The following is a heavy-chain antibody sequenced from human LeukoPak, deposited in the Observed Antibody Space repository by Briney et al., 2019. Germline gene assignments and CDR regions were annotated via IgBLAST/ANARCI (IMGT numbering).Heavy chain of an antibody. CDR1: GGSISSYY. CDR2: IYYSGST. CDR3: ASNYYGSGSLDY. Sequence: PSETLYLTCTVSGGSISSYYWSWIRQPPGKGLEWIGYIYYSGSTNYNPSLKSRVTISVDTFKNQFSLKLSSVTAADTAVYYCASNYYGSGSLDYWGQGNLVTVSS. J-gene: IGHJ4*02. D-gene: IGHD3-10*01. V-gene: IGHV4-59*08.